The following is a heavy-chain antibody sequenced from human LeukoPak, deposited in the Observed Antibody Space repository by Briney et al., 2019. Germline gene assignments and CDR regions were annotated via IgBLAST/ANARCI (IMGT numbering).Heavy chain of an antibody. V-gene: IGHV3-30-3*01. J-gene: IGHJ4*02. Sequence: QSGGSLRLSCAASGFIFSNYAMYWVRQAPGKGLEWVAVISFDGGSYYYADSVKGRFTISRDNSRNTLYLQMNSLRREDTAVYYCASAGCGSTACSPGRDYWGQGTLVTVSS. CDR3: ASAGCGSTACSPGRDY. CDR1: GFIFSNYA. CDR2: ISFDGGSY. D-gene: IGHD2-2*01.